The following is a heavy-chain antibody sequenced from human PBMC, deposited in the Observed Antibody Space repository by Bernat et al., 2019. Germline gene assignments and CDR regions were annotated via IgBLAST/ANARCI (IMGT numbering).Heavy chain of an antibody. V-gene: IGHV1-18*01. D-gene: IGHD3-10*01. CDR1: GYTFTSYG. J-gene: IGHJ3*02. CDR2: CSAYNGNT. Sequence: QVQLVQSGAEVKKPGASVKVSCKASGYTFTSYGISWVRQAPGQGLEWMGWCSAYNGNTNYAQKLQGRITMNTDTSTNTAYMELRSLRSEDTAVYYCARDYQFGPAFDIWGQGTMVTVSS. CDR3: ARDYQFGPAFDI.